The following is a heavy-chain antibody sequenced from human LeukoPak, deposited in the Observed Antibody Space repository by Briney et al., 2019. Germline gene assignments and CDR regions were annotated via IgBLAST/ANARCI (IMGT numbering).Heavy chain of an antibody. V-gene: IGHV3-21*01. D-gene: IGHD1-26*01. CDR1: GFTFSSYS. CDR2: ISSSSSYL. J-gene: IGHJ4*02. CDR3: ARDLGIVGATLDY. Sequence: GGSLRLSCAASGFTFSSYSMNWVRQAPGKGLEWVSSISSSSSYLYYADSVKGRFTISRDNAKNSLYLQMNSLRAEDTAVYYCARDLGIVGATLDYWGQGTLVTVSS.